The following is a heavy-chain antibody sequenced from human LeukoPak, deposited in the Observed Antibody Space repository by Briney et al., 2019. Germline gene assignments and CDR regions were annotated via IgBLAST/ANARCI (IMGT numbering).Heavy chain of an antibody. Sequence: ASVKVSCKASGYTFTSYGISWVRQAPGQGLEWMGWISAYNGNTNYAQKLQGRVTMTTDTSTGTAYMELRSLRSDDTAVYYCARDVRGLGGSYYYFDYWGQGTLVTVSS. D-gene: IGHD1-26*01. CDR1: GYTFTSYG. J-gene: IGHJ4*02. V-gene: IGHV1-18*01. CDR2: ISAYNGNT. CDR3: ARDVRGLGGSYYYFDY.